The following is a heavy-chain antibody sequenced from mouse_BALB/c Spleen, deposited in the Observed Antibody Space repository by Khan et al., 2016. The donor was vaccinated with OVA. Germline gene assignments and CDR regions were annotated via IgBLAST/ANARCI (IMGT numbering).Heavy chain of an antibody. Sequence: VQLQESGPGLVAPSQSLSITCTVSGFSLTDYGVRWIRQPPGKGLEWLGVIWGGGSTYYNSALKSRLSISKDNSKSQVFLKMNSLQTDDTAMYYCAKGIWSYYYARDYWGQGTTVTVSS. CDR2: IWGGGST. V-gene: IGHV2-6-5*01. D-gene: IGHD1-1*02. J-gene: IGHJ4*01. CDR1: GFSLTDYG. CDR3: AKGIWSYYYARDY.